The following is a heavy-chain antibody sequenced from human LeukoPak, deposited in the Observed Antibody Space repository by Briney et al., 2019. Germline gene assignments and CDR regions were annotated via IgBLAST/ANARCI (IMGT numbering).Heavy chain of an antibody. D-gene: IGHD2-2*01. J-gene: IGHJ4*02. Sequence: PGGSLRLSCAASGFTFSSYAMSWVRQAPGKGPEWVSAISGSGGSTYYADSVKGRFTISRDNSKKTLYLQMNSLRTEDTAVYYCAKAVAAAYHNLVDYWGQGTQVTVSS. CDR3: AKAVAAAYHNLVDY. CDR1: GFTFSSYA. V-gene: IGHV3-23*01. CDR2: ISGSGGST.